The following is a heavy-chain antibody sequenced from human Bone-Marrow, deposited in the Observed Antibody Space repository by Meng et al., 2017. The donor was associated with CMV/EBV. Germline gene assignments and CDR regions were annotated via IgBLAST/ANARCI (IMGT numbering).Heavy chain of an antibody. CDR3: ARRRSSTTRTPEGHFDY. CDR1: SDTNYW. Sequence: SDTNYWIGWVRQRAGEGLEWMGIIYPGESDTRYSRSFKGQVTITDDKSISTAYLQWSSLKASDTAMYYCARRRSSTTRTPEGHFDYWGQGTLVTVSS. V-gene: IGHV5-51*01. J-gene: IGHJ4*02. CDR2: IYPGESDT. D-gene: IGHD2-2*01.